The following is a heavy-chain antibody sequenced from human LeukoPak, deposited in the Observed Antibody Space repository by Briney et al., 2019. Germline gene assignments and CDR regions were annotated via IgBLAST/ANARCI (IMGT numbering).Heavy chain of an antibody. CDR3: AKDWWDE. CDR2: ISGSGTST. D-gene: IGHD1-26*01. CDR1: GFTFDDYG. J-gene: IGHJ4*02. V-gene: IGHV3-23*01. Sequence: GGSLRLSCAASGFTFDDYGMSWVRQAPGKGLEWVSTISGSGTSTYYADSVKGRFTISRDISKNTLYLQVDSLRADDTAVYYCAKDWWDEWGQGTLVTVSS.